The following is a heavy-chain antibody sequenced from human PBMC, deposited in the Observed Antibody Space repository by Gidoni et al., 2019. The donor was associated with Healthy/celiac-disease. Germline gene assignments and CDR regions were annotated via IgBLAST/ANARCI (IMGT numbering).Heavy chain of an antibody. Sequence: QVQLQESGPGLVKPAETMSRTCTVSGGAISSYYWSWIRQPPGKGLEWIGYIYYSGSTNYNPSLKSRVTISVDTSKNQFSLKLSSVTAADTAVYYCARYCDWNVNAFDIWGQGTMVTVSS. D-gene: IGHD1-1*01. CDR2: IYYSGST. J-gene: IGHJ3*02. CDR1: GGAISSYY. CDR3: ARYCDWNVNAFDI. V-gene: IGHV4-59*08.